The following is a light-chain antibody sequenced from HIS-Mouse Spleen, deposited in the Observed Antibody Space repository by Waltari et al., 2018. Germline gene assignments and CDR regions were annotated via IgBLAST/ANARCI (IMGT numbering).Light chain of an antibody. Sequence: QSVLPQPPSVSAAPAQHVTTSCSGSSSTMRHTYVSWYQQLPGPAPKPLIYDNNKRPSGIPDRFSGSKSGTSATLGITGLQTGDEADYYCGTWDSSLSAGVFGGGTKLTVL. J-gene: IGLJ3*02. V-gene: IGLV1-51*01. CDR1: SSTMRHTY. CDR2: DNN. CDR3: GTWDSSLSAGV.